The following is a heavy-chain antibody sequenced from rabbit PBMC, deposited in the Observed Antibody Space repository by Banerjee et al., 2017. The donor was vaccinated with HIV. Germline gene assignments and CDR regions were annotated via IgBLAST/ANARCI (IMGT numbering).Heavy chain of an antibody. CDR1: GFSFSGTYY. CDR3: ARDGYADYGYGHLFNL. J-gene: IGHJ4*01. V-gene: IGHV1S40*01. D-gene: IGHD6-1*01. CDR2: ISRGNT. Sequence: QSLEESGGDLIKPGASLTLTCTASGFSFSGTYYISWVRQAPGKGLEWIGYISRGNTDYASWAIGRFTVSKTSSTTVTLQMTSLTAADTATYFCARDGYADYGYGHLFNLWGPGTLVTVS.